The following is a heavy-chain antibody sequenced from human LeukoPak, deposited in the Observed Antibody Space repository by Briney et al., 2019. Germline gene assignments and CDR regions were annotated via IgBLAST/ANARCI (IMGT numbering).Heavy chain of an antibody. V-gene: IGHV1-69*13. CDR2: ITPIFGTA. J-gene: IGHJ4*02. Sequence: AASVKVSCKASGGTFSSYAISWVRQAPGQGLEWMGGITPIFGTANYAQKFQGRVTITADESTSTAYMELSSLRSEDTAVYYCAHEGYYFDYWGQGTLVTVSS. CDR3: AHEGYYFDY. CDR1: GGTFSSYA.